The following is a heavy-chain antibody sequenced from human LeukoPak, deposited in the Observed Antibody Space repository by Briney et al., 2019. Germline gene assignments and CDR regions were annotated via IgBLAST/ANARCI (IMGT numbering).Heavy chain of an antibody. J-gene: IGHJ4*02. V-gene: IGHV4-39*07. CDR1: GGSISSSSYY. CDR2: IYYSGST. Sequence: SETLSLTCTVSGGSISSSSYYWGWIRQPPGKGLEWIGSIYYSGSTYYNPSLKSRVTISVDTSKNQFSLKLSSVTAADTAVYYCARARGISSFDYWGQGTLVTVSS. CDR3: ARARGISSFDY.